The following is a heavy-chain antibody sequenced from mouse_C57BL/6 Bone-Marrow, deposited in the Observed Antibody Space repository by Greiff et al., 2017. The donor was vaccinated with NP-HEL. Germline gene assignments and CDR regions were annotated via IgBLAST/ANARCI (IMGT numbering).Heavy chain of an antibody. CDR2: IYPRSGNT. J-gene: IGHJ3*01. Sequence: QVQLQQSGAELARPGASVKLSCKASGYTFTSYGISWVKQRTGQGLEWIGEIYPRSGNTYYNEKFKGKATLTADKSSSTAYMELRSLTSEDSAVYFCAREGSYYSNIPWFAYWGQGTLVTVSA. D-gene: IGHD2-5*01. CDR3: AREGSYYSNIPWFAY. V-gene: IGHV1-81*01. CDR1: GYTFTSYG.